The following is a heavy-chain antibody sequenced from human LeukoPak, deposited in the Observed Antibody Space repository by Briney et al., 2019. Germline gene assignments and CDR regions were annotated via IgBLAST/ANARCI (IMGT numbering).Heavy chain of an antibody. D-gene: IGHD1-20*01. J-gene: IGHJ4*02. CDR2: IDPSGTTL. CDR3: ARAAYNWN. Sequence: GGFLRLSCAASGFTFRDYVMSWVRQAPGKGLEWVSYIDPSGTTLYYADSVKGRFTISRDNGKNSLYLQLRSLRAEDTAVYYCARAAYNWNWGQGTLVTVSS. CDR1: GFTFRDYV. V-gene: IGHV3-11*01.